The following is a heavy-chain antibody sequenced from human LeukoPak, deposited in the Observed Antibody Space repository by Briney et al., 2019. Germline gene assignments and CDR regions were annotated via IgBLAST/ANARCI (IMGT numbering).Heavy chain of an antibody. Sequence: GGSLRLSCTASGFTFSSYTMNWVHQAPGKGLEWVSSISSSSSYIYYADSLKGRFTISRDNAKNSLFLRMNSLRAEDTAVYYCAREQWLTRDWYFDLWGRGTLVTVSS. J-gene: IGHJ2*01. CDR3: AREQWLTRDWYFDL. V-gene: IGHV3-21*01. CDR1: GFTFSSYT. D-gene: IGHD6-19*01. CDR2: ISSSSSYI.